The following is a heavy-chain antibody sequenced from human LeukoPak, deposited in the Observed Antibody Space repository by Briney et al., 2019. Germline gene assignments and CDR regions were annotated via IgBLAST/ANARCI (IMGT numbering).Heavy chain of an antibody. J-gene: IGHJ6*02. CDR3: AKDISLSSSWYVYYYYGMDV. Sequence: PGGSLRLSCAASGFTFDDYVMHWVRQAPGKGLEWVSGISWNSGSIGYADSVKGRFTISRDNAKNSLYLQMNSLRAEDTALYYCAKDISLSSSWYVYYYYGMDVWGQGTTVTVSS. CDR2: ISWNSGSI. CDR1: GFTFDDYV. V-gene: IGHV3-9*01. D-gene: IGHD6-13*01.